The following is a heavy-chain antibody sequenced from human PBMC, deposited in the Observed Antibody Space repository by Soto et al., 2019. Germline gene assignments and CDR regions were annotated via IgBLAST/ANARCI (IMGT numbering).Heavy chain of an antibody. CDR3: ARDLAPSHSGYNCNDGAFMDV. V-gene: IGHV1-69*12. Sequence: QVQLVQSGAEVKKPGSSVKVSCKASGGTFSSYAISWVRQAPGQGLEWMGGIIPIFGTANYAQKFQGRVTITADESTSTAYMELSSLRSEDTAVYYCARDLAPSHSGYNCNDGAFMDVWRQGTTVTVAS. D-gene: IGHD1-20*01. CDR1: GGTFSSYA. CDR2: IIPIFGTA. J-gene: IGHJ6*02.